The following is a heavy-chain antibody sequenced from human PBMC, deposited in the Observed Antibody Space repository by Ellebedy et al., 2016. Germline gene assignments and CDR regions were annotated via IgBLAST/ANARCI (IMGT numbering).Heavy chain of an antibody. CDR3: AREYYYDSSGYAPGAFDI. CDR1: GFTFSTYW. V-gene: IGHV3-74*01. D-gene: IGHD3-22*01. CDR2: INSDGSTT. Sequence: GGSLRLSCAASGFTFSTYWMHWVRQAPGKGLVWVSRINSDGSTTTYADSVKGRFTISRDNSKNTLYLQMNSLRAEDTAVYYCAREYYYDSSGYAPGAFDIWGQGTMVTVSS. J-gene: IGHJ3*02.